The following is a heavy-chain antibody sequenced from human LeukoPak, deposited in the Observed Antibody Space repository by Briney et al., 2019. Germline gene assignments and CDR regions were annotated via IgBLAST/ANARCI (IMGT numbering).Heavy chain of an antibody. V-gene: IGHV4-39*01. D-gene: IGHD3-22*01. CDR2: MYYSGST. Sequence: SETLSLTCTVSGDAITGSSYYWGWIRQPPGKGLEWIGSMYYSGSTFSNPSLRSRVNMSADTSKNPFSLKLSSVTAADTAVYYCARQYYDSTGYYYFDNWGQGTQVTVSS. CDR3: ARQYYDSTGYYYFDN. J-gene: IGHJ4*02. CDR1: GDAITGSSYY.